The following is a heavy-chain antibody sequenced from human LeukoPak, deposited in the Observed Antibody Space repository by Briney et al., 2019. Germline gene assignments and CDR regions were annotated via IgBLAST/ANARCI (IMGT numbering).Heavy chain of an antibody. CDR2: IYHSGST. J-gene: IGHJ4*02. V-gene: IGHV4-38-2*02. D-gene: IGHD3-16*02. CDR1: GYSISSDYY. CDR3: ARYDVWGTYRAFDY. Sequence: PSETLSLTCTVSGYSISSDYYWGWIRQPPGRGLEWIGTIYHSGSTYYNPSLKSRVTISVDTSKNQFSLKLSSVTAADTAVYYCARYDVWGTYRAFDYWGQGTLVTVSS.